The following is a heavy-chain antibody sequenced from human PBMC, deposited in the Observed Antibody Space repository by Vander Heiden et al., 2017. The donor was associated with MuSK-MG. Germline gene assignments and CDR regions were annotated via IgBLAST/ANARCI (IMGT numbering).Heavy chain of an antibody. V-gene: IGHV4-34*01. CDR1: AGSLSGHY. J-gene: IGHJ5*02. CDR3: SRGCSRLANRRWFDP. D-gene: IGHD6-13*01. CDR2: INHSGST. Sequence: QVQLQQWGAGLLKPSATLSLTCAVYAGSLSGHYWRWIRQPPGQGLEWMGEINHSGSTNYNPSRKSRVTISVDTSKNHFSLKLISVTAADTAVDDCSRGCSRLANRRWFDPWGKGTLVTVSS.